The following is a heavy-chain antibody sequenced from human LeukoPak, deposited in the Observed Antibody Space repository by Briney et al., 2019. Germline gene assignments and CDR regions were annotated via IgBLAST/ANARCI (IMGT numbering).Heavy chain of an antibody. D-gene: IGHD2-2*01. CDR2: IIPIFGTA. V-gene: IGHV1-69*13. J-gene: IGHJ6*02. CDR1: GGTFSSYA. Sequence: SVKVSCKASGGTFSSYAISWVRQAPGQGLEWMGGIIPIFGTANYAQKFQGRVTITADESTSTAYMELSSLRSEDTAVYHCARDVPATIRIGMDVWGQGTTVTVSS. CDR3: ARDVPATIRIGMDV.